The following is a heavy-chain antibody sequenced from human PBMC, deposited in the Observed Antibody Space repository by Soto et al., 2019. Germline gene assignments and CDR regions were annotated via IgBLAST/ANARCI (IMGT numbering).Heavy chain of an antibody. CDR2: TYYRSKWYN. J-gene: IGHJ3*02. CDR3: ARSEQWLVMGAFDI. CDR1: GDSVSSNSAA. V-gene: IGHV6-1*01. Sequence: QSQTLSLTCAISGDSVSSNSAAWNWIRQSPSRGLEWLGRTYYRSKWYNDYAVSVKSRITINPDTSKNQFSLQLNSVTPEDTAVYYCARSEQWLVMGAFDIWGQGTMVTVSS. D-gene: IGHD6-19*01.